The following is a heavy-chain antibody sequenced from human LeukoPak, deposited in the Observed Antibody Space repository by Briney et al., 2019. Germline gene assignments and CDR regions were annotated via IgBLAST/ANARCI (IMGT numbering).Heavy chain of an antibody. J-gene: IGHJ4*02. V-gene: IGHV3-30-3*01. CDR1: GFTFSAHA. D-gene: IGHD4-17*01. Sequence: GGSLRLSCAASGFTFSAHAMHWVRQAPGKGLESVAVISFDGSNTYYPDSVKGRFTISRDNSKNTLYLQMDSLRGEDTAVYYCAKDFYGDYVPFGYWGQGTLVTVSS. CDR2: ISFDGSNT. CDR3: AKDFYGDYVPFGY.